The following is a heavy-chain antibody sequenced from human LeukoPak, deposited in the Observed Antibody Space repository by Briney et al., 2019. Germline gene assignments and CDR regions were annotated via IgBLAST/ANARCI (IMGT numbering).Heavy chain of an antibody. CDR2: ISYSGIT. Sequence: SETLSLTCTVSGGSISSYYWSWIRQPPGKGLEWIGYISYSGITNYNPSLKSRVSISIDTSKNQFSLKLSSVTAADTAVYYCARGTTSVSSWYGYFQHWGQGTLVTVSS. CDR1: GGSISSYY. CDR3: ARGTTSVSSWYGYFQH. D-gene: IGHD6-13*01. V-gene: IGHV4-59*12. J-gene: IGHJ1*01.